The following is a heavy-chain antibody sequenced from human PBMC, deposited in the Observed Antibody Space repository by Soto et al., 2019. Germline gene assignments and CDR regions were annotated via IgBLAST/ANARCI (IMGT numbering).Heavy chain of an antibody. CDR1: GVSFSGYY. CDR2: INHSGST. D-gene: IGHD1-26*01. CDR3: ARFVEIATFVDF. Sequence: LSLTCAVYGVSFSGYYWRWIRQPQGKGLEWNGEINHSGSTNYNPSLKRRVTISVDPTKNPFYLKLSPVTAAETAVSYSARFVEIATFVDFCAEGTLVTVSS. J-gene: IGHJ4*02. V-gene: IGHV4-34*01.